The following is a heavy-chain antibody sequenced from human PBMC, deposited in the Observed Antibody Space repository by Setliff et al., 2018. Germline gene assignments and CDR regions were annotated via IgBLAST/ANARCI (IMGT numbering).Heavy chain of an antibody. CDR3: ARDTGGLSTAPSSSHRSYMDV. CDR2: IINSGST. CDR1: GGSFTGTTYY. Sequence: KTSETLSLTCTVSGGSFTGTTYYWGWIRQSPGKGLEWIGTIINSGSTYYNPSLKSRVFISLDTSKNQLSLKLYSVTAADAAVYYCARDTGGLSTAPSSSHRSYMDVWGKGTTVTVSS. D-gene: IGHD3-10*01. J-gene: IGHJ6*03. V-gene: IGHV4-39*07.